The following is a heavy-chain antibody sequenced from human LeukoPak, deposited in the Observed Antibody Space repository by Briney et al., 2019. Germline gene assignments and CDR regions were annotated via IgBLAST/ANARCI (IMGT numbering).Heavy chain of an antibody. V-gene: IGHV4-4*07. CDR2: IYPSGNT. D-gene: IGHD1-26*01. J-gene: IGHJ4*02. Sequence: SETLSLTCTVSGGSMSPYFWSWTRQPAGKGLEWIGRIYPSGNTNYNPSLKSRVTMSVDTSKNQFSLMLSSVTAADTAVYYCARVWDTNFDYWGQGTLVTVSS. CDR3: ARVWDTNFDY. CDR1: GGSMSPYF.